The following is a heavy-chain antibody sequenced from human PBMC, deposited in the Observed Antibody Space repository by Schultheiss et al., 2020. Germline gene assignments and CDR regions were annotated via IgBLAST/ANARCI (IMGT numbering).Heavy chain of an antibody. CDR3: ARDRSPYGDYLYGMDV. CDR2: INAGNGNT. V-gene: IGHV1-3*01. CDR1: GYTFTSYA. Sequence: ASVKVSCKASGYTFTSYAMHWVRQAPGQRLEWMGWINAGNGNTKYSQKFQGRVTITRDTSASTAYMELSSLRSEDTAVYYCARDRSPYGDYLYGMDVWGQGTTVTVSS. J-gene: IGHJ6*02. D-gene: IGHD4-17*01.